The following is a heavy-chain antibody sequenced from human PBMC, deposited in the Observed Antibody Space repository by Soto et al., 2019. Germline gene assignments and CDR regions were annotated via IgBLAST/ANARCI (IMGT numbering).Heavy chain of an antibody. D-gene: IGHD2-2*01. J-gene: IGHJ3*02. CDR1: GSSIRSNY. V-gene: IGHV4-59*01. Sequence: PSETLSLTCTASGSSIRSNYWSWIRQPPGKGLAWIGYICYSGSTNHNPSLKSRVTISVATSKHQFSLQRSSVTAADPAVYYCATRATPLPDSVVVSSRDACESRGQGTMVT. CDR2: ICYSGST. CDR3: ATRATPLPDSVVVSSRDACES.